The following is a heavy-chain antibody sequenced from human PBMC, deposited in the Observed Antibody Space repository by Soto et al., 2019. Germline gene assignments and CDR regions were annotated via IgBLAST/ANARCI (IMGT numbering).Heavy chain of an antibody. CDR3: ARDRFDVGATNWFDP. V-gene: IGHV4-31*03. CDR2: IYYSGST. Sequence: SETLSLTCTVSGGSINSGGYCWSWIRQHPGKGLDWIGYIYYSGSTYYNPSLKSRVTISVDTSKNQFSLKLSSVTAADTAVYYCARDRFDVGATNWFDPWGQGTLVTVSS. D-gene: IGHD1-26*01. CDR1: GGSINSGGYC. J-gene: IGHJ5*02.